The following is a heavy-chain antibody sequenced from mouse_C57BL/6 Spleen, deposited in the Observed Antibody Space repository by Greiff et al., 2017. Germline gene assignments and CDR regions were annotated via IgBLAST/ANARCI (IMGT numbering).Heavy chain of an antibody. Sequence: EVKLMESGGGLVQPGGSMKLSCVASGFTFSNYWMNWVRQSPEKGLEWVAQIRLKSDNYATHYAESVKGRFTISRDDSKSSVYLQMNNLRAEDTGIYYCTGQRRQSFDYWGQGTTLTVSS. D-gene: IGHD3-2*01. CDR3: TGQRRQSFDY. CDR2: IRLKSDNYAT. CDR1: GFTFSNYW. J-gene: IGHJ2*01. V-gene: IGHV6-3*01.